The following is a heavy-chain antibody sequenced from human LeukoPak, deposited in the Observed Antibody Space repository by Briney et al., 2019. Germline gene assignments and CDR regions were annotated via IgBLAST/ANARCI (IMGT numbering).Heavy chain of an antibody. CDR1: GGTFSSYA. J-gene: IGHJ4*02. Sequence: VASVTVSCKASGGTFSSYAISWVRQAPRQGLEWMGGIIPIFGTANCAQKFQGRVTITADESTSTAYMELSSLRSEDTAVYYCARGDALTGDDPYYFDYWGQGTLVTVSS. CDR2: IIPIFGTA. V-gene: IGHV1-69*13. CDR3: ARGDALTGDDPYYFDY. D-gene: IGHD7-27*01.